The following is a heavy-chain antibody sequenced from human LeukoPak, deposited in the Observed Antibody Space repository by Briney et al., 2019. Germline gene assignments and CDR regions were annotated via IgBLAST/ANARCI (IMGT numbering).Heavy chain of an antibody. D-gene: IGHD2-15*01. Sequence: GGSLRLSCAASGFTFSSYWMSWVRQAPGKGLEWVANIKQDGSEKYYVDSVKGRFTVSRDNAKNSLFLQMNSLRAEDTAVYYCARDPGGSWGGFHFDYWGQGTLVTVSS. J-gene: IGHJ4*02. CDR1: GFTFSSYW. CDR2: IKQDGSEK. V-gene: IGHV3-7*01. CDR3: ARDPGGSWGGFHFDY.